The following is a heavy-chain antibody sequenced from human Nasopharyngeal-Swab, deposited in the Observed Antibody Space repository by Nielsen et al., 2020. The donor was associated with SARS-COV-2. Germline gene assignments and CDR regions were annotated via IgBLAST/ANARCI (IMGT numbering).Heavy chain of an antibody. J-gene: IGHJ6*02. V-gene: IGHV3-53*01. D-gene: IGHD2-15*01. CDR2: IYSGGST. CDR3: AIEKVVVVAAGGWYYGMDV. Sequence: WIRQPPGKGLEWVSVIYSGGSTYYADSVKGRFTISRDNSKNTLYLQMNSLRAEDTAVYYCAIEKVVVVAAGGWYYGMDVWGQGTTVTVPS.